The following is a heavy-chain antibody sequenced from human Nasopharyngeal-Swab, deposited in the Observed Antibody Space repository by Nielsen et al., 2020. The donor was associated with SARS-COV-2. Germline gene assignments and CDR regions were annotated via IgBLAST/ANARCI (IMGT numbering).Heavy chain of an antibody. CDR3: ARWSSWYNWLDP. CDR1: GDSISTGRYS. Sequence: SETLSLTCAVSGDSISTGRYSWDWIRQPPGKGLEWIGSIYYSGTTYYNPSLKSRVTISVDTSKNQFSLKLTSATAADTAVYYCARWSSWYNWLDPWGQGTQVIVSS. D-gene: IGHD6-13*01. J-gene: IGHJ5*02. V-gene: IGHV4-39*01. CDR2: IYYSGTT.